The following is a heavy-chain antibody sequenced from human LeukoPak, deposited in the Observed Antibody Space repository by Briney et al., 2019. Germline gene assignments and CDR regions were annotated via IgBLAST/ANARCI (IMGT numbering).Heavy chain of an antibody. J-gene: IGHJ4*02. CDR1: GFTLSSNY. Sequence: GGSLRLSCAASGFTLSSNYMSWVRQAPGKGLEWVSVIYSGGSTYYADSVKGRFTISRDNSKNTLYLQMNSLRAEDTAVYYCARDPLGYYDSSGYLPYYFDYWGQGTLVTVSS. CDR2: IYSGGST. V-gene: IGHV3-53*01. D-gene: IGHD3-22*01. CDR3: ARDPLGYYDSSGYLPYYFDY.